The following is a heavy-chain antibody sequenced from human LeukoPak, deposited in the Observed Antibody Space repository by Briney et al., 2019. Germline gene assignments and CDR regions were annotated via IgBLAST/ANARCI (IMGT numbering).Heavy chain of an antibody. D-gene: IGHD3-22*01. V-gene: IGHV3-23*01. CDR1: GFTFSSYA. CDR2: ISGSGGGT. CDR3: AKADGDYYDSSGSFDY. J-gene: IGHJ4*02. Sequence: GGSLRLSYAASGFTFSSYAMSWVRQSPGKGLEWVSAISGSGGGTYYGDSVKGRFTISRDNSKDTLSLQMNSLRAEDTAVYYCAKADGDYYDSSGSFDYWGQGTLVTVSS.